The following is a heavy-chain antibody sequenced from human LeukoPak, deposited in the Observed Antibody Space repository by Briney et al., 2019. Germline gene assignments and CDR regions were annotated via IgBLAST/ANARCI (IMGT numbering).Heavy chain of an antibody. CDR3: ARSYYDILWFDP. D-gene: IGHD3-9*01. Sequence: SETLSLTCTVSGGSISSSSYYWVWIRQPPGKGLEWIGSIYYSGSTYYNPSLKSRVTISVDTSKNQFSLKLSSVTAADTAVYYCARSYYDILWFDPWGQGTLVTVSS. CDR2: IYYSGST. V-gene: IGHV4-39*01. J-gene: IGHJ5*02. CDR1: GGSISSSSYY.